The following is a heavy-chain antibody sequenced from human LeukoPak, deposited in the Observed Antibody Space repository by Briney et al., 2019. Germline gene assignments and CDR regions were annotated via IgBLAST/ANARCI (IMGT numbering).Heavy chain of an antibody. Sequence: SETLSLTCAVYGGSFSGYYWSWIRQPPGKGLEWIGEINHSGSTNYNPSLKSRVTISVDTSKNQFSLKLNSVTAADTAVYYCARDRAVAGTSSDYWGQGTLVTVSS. J-gene: IGHJ4*02. CDR1: GGSFSGYY. D-gene: IGHD6-19*01. CDR2: INHSGST. CDR3: ARDRAVAGTSSDY. V-gene: IGHV4-34*01.